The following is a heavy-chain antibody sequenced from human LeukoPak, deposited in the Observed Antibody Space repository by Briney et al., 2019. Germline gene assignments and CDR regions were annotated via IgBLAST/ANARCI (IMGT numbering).Heavy chain of an antibody. CDR2: IHGGT. CDR3: AKGYSSGWYAFDS. V-gene: IGHV3-23*01. D-gene: IGHD6-19*01. CDR1: GFPFSSYA. Sequence: GSLRLSCAASGFPFSSYAMGWVREAPGKGLEWVSTIHGGTYYADSVRGRFTIARDNSKNTLYLQMTSLRADDTALYYCAKGYSSGWYAFDSWGQGTLVTVSS. J-gene: IGHJ4*02.